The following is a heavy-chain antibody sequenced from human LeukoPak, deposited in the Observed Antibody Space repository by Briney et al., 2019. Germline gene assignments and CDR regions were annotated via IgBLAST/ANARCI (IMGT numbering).Heavy chain of an antibody. V-gene: IGHV3-23*01. CDR2: VSGSGGST. D-gene: IGHD5-18*01. CDR3: AKEALQSLRYSYISNFDY. CDR1: GFTFSSYA. Sequence: GGSLRLSCAASGFTFSSYAMSWVRQAPGKGLEWVSGVSGSGGSTYYADSVKGRFTISRDNSKNTLYLQMNSLRAEDTAVYYCAKEALQSLRYSYISNFDYWGQGTLVTVSS. J-gene: IGHJ4*02.